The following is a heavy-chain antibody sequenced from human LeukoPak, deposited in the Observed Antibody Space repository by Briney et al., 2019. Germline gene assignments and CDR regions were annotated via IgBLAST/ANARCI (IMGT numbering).Heavy chain of an antibody. Sequence: ASVKVSCKASGYTFTGYYMHWVRQAPGQGLEWMGWINPNTGGTDYAQKFQGRVTMTRDTSISTAYMELSRLRSDDTAVYYCARGYCTNGVCYDEFDYWGQGTLVTVSS. CDR3: ARGYCTNGVCYDEFDY. CDR2: INPNTGGT. D-gene: IGHD2-8*01. V-gene: IGHV1-2*02. J-gene: IGHJ4*02. CDR1: GYTFTGYY.